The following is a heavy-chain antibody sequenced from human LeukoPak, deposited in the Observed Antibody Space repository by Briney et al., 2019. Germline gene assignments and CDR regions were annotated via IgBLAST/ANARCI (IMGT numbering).Heavy chain of an antibody. J-gene: IGHJ4*01. Sequence: PSETLSLTCTVSGGSISYCFWSWFRQSPGKGLEWIGNVHYSGTNTYNPSLESRLSMSVDTSNNQFSLTLHSATAADTAVYYCVRQKAVSADFEYWGQGTLVTVAS. V-gene: IGHV4-59*08. CDR3: VRQKAVSADFEY. CDR2: VHYSGTN. D-gene: IGHD1-26*01. CDR1: GGSISYCF.